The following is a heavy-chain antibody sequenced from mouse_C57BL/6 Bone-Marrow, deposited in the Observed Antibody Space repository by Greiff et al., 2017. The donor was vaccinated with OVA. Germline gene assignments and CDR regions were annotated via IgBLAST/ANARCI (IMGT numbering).Heavy chain of an antibody. CDR3: ARGGYYGSSR. V-gene: IGHV5-4*03. Sequence: EVKLVESGGGLVKPGGSLKLSCAASGFTFSSYAMSWVRQTPEKRLEWVATISDGGSYTYYPDNVKGRFTISRDNAKNNLYLQMSHLKSEDTAMYYCARGGYYGSSRWGQGTTLTVSS. J-gene: IGHJ2*01. CDR2: ISDGGSYT. CDR1: GFTFSSYA. D-gene: IGHD1-1*01.